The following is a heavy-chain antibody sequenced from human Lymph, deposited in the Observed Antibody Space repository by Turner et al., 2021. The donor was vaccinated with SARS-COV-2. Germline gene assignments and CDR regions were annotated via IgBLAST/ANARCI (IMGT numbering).Heavy chain of an antibody. J-gene: IGHJ4*02. Sequence: EVQLVESGGGLVQLGGSLRFSCAASGFTFSYYWMSWVRQAPGKGLEWVANIKQDGSEKYYVDSVKGRFTISRDNAKNSLFLQMNSLRAEDTAVYYCARMGSSSWYFDYWGQGTLVTVSS. V-gene: IGHV3-7*01. D-gene: IGHD1-26*01. CDR3: ARMGSSSWYFDY. CDR2: IKQDGSEK. CDR1: GFTFSYYW.